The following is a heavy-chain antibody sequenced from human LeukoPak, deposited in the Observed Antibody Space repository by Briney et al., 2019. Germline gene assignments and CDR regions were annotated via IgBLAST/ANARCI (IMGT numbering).Heavy chain of an antibody. D-gene: IGHD3-3*02. Sequence: SETLSLTCAVSGYSISSGYYWGWIRQPPGKGLEWIGSIYHSGSTYYNPSLKSRVTISVDTSKNQFSLKLSSVTAADTAVYYCARHLGLPARRANWLDPWGQGTLVTVSS. CDR3: ARHLGLPARRANWLDP. CDR2: IYHSGST. CDR1: GYSISSGYY. J-gene: IGHJ5*02. V-gene: IGHV4-38-2*01.